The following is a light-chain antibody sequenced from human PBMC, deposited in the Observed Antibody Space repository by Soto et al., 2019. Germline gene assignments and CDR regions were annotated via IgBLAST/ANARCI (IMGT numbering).Light chain of an antibody. Sequence: IVLTQSPGTLSLSPGERATLSCRASQSVSSSYLAWYQQKPGQAPRLLIYGAFNRATGIPARFSGSGSGTDLTLTISSLEPEDFAVYYCQHRTTWPPEFTFGPGTKVDIK. J-gene: IGKJ3*01. CDR2: GAF. CDR1: QSVSSSY. CDR3: QHRTTWPPEFT. V-gene: IGKV3D-20*02.